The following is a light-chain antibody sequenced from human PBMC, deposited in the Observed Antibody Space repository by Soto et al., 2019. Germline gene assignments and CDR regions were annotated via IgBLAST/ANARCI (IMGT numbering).Light chain of an antibody. CDR2: DAS. CDR3: QQRSNWPQIT. CDR1: QSVSKY. J-gene: IGKJ4*01. V-gene: IGKV3-11*01. Sequence: EIVLTQSPATLSLSPGERATLSCRASQSVSKYLAWYQQKPGQAPRLLIHDASNRATSIPARFSGSGSGTDFPLTISSLEPEDFGVYYCQQRSNWPQITFGGGTKVEIK.